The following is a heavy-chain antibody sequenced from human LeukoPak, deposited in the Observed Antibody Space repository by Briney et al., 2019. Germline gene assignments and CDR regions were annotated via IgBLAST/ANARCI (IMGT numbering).Heavy chain of an antibody. J-gene: IGHJ4*02. V-gene: IGHV4-30-2*03. CDR3: ARPYSSGWYTGWGY. Sequence: PSQTLSLTCTVPGGSISSGDYYWSWIRQPPGKGLEWIGSIYYSGSTYYNPSLKSRVTISVDTSKNQFSLKLSSVTAADTALYYCARPYSSGWYTGWGYWGQGTLVTVSS. CDR2: IYYSGST. D-gene: IGHD6-19*01. CDR1: GGSISSGDYY.